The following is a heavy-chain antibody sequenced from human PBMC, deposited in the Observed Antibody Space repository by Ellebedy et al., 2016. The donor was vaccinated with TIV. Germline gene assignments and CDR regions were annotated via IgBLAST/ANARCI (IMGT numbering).Heavy chain of an antibody. D-gene: IGHD1-20*01. CDR2: IKQDGGEK. CDR1: EFTFSSYW. V-gene: IGHV3-7*01. J-gene: IGHJ4*02. Sequence: GESLKISCAASEFTFSSYWMSWVRQAPGKGLEWVANIKQDGGEKYYVDSVKGRFTISRDNAKNSLYLQMNRLRAEDTAVYYCARHGVIATTSPFDYWGQGTLVTVSS. CDR3: ARHGVIATTSPFDY.